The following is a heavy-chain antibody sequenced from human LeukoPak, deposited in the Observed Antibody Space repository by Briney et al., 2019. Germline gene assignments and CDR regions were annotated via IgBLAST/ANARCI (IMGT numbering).Heavy chain of an antibody. D-gene: IGHD3-10*01. CDR1: GYTFTGYY. V-gene: IGHV1-2*02. CDR3: ARRSMVRDYYGMDV. Sequence: ASVKVSCKASGYTFTGYYMHWVRQAPGQGLEWMRWINPNSGGTNYAQKFQGRVTMTRNTSISTAYMELSSLRSEDTAVYYCARRSMVRDYYGMDVWGQGTTVTVSS. CDR2: INPNSGGT. J-gene: IGHJ6*02.